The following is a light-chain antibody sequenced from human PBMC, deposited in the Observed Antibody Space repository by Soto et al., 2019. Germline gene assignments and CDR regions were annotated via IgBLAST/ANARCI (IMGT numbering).Light chain of an antibody. J-gene: IGKJ3*01. CDR3: QQDENFSPT. V-gene: IGKV1-5*01. Sequence: QMTQSPSTLSASVGDRVTITCRASQSIDTWLAWYQQKPGKAPRLLIYDASDLESGVPSRFSGSGSGTEFTLPINGLQTDGIATYSGQQDENFSPTFGRGTKVAIK. CDR2: DAS. CDR1: QSIDTW.